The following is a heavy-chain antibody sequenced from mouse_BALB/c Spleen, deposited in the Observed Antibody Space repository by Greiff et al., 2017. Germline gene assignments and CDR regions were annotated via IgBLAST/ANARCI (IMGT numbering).Heavy chain of an antibody. Sequence: DVKLVESGGGLVQPGGSRKLSCAASGFTFSSFGMHWVRQAPEKGLEWVAYISSGSSTIYYADTVKGRFTISRDNPKNTLFLQMTSLRSEDTAMYYCARPYYYGSSSWFAYWGQGTLVTVSA. CDR1: GFTFSSFG. CDR2: ISSGSSTI. J-gene: IGHJ3*01. V-gene: IGHV5-17*02. CDR3: ARPYYYGSSSWFAY. D-gene: IGHD1-1*01.